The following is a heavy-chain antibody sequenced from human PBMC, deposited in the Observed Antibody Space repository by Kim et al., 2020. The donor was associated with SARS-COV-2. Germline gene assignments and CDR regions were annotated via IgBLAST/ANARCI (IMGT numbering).Heavy chain of an antibody. Sequence: AQKCQGRVTMTRDTSTSTVYMELSSLRSEDTAVYYCARNYGSGSYAAFDYWGQGTLVTVSS. J-gene: IGHJ4*02. CDR3: ARNYGSGSYAAFDY. V-gene: IGHV1-46*01. D-gene: IGHD3-10*01.